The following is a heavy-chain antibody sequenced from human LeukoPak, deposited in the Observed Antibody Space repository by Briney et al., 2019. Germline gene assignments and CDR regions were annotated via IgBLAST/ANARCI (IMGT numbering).Heavy chain of an antibody. J-gene: IGHJ4*02. CDR1: GGTFSSYA. V-gene: IGHV1-69*05. CDR2: IIPIFGTA. CDR3: ARVRATYYDYVWGSYRSFPFDY. Sequence: SVKVSCKASGGTFSSYAISWVRQAPGQGLEWMGGIIPIFGTANYAQKFQGRVTITTDESTSTAYMELSSLRSEDTAVYYCARVRATYYDYVWGSYRSFPFDYWGQGTLVTVSS. D-gene: IGHD3-16*02.